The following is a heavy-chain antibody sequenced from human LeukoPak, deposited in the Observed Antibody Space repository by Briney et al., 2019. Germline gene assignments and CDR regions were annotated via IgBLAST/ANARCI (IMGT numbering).Heavy chain of an antibody. D-gene: IGHD2-15*01. CDR1: GFTFSSYG. CDR3: AKLAGGSCSGSSCPDFDS. J-gene: IGHJ4*02. V-gene: IGHV3-23*01. Sequence: PGGSLRLSCAASGFTFSSYGMNWVRQAPGKGLEWISGISGSGGSTYNADSVKGRFTISRDNSKNILYLQMNSLRVEDTAVYYCAKLAGGSCSGSSCPDFDSWGQGTLVTVSS. CDR2: ISGSGGST.